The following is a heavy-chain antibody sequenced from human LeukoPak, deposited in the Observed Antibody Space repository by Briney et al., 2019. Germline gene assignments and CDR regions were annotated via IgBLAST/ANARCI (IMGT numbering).Heavy chain of an antibody. CDR3: ARGGYSPDY. J-gene: IGHJ4*02. CDR2: ISTTSATI. D-gene: IGHD3-22*01. V-gene: IGHV3-48*01. Sequence: GGFLRLSCVASGFTFNTYSMNWVRQTPGRGLEWVSYISTTSATIYYADSVKGRFTISRDNVKNSLYLQMNSLRAEDTALYYCARGGYSPDYWGQGTLVTVSS. CDR1: GFTFNTYS.